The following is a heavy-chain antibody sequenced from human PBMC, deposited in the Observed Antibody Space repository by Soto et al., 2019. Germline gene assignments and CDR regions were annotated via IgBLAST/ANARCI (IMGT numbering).Heavy chain of an antibody. D-gene: IGHD3-22*01. Sequence: EVQLVESGGGVVQPGGSLRLSCAASGFTFSSYEMNWVRQAPGKGLEWVSYMTGSGDNIFYADSVKGRFTISRDNSKNTLYLQMNSLRAEDTAVYYCAKSSGYYPAPPYYFDYWGQGTLVTVSS. CDR3: AKSSGYYPAPPYYFDY. J-gene: IGHJ4*02. V-gene: IGHV3-48*03. CDR2: MTGSGDNI. CDR1: GFTFSSYE.